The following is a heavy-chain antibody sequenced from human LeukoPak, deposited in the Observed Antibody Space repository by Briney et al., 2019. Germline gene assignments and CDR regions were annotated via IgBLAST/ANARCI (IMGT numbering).Heavy chain of an antibody. Sequence: SETLSLTCAVYGGSFCGYYWSWIRQPPGKGLEWIGEINHSGSTNYNPSLKSRVTISVDTSKNQFSLKLSSVTAADTAVYYCARGPKWLLLGYFDYWGQGTLVTVSS. CDR3: ARGPKWLLLGYFDY. V-gene: IGHV4-34*01. CDR1: GGSFCGYY. CDR2: INHSGST. J-gene: IGHJ4*02. D-gene: IGHD3-22*01.